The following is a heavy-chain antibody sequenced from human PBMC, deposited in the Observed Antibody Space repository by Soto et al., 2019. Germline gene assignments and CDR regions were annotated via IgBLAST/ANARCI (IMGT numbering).Heavy chain of an antibody. J-gene: IGHJ6*02. Sequence: GGSLRLSCAASGFTFSSFAMSWVRQAPGKGLEWVSAISGSGGSTYYADSVKGRFTISRDNSKNTLYLQMNSLRAEDTAVYYCAKGTYDFWSGYYLMGYYYGMDVWGQGTTVTVSS. D-gene: IGHD3-3*01. CDR1: GFTFSSFA. V-gene: IGHV3-23*01. CDR3: AKGTYDFWSGYYLMGYYYGMDV. CDR2: ISGSGGST.